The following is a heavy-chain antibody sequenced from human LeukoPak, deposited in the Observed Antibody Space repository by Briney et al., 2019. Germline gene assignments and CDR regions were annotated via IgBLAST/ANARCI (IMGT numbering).Heavy chain of an antibody. V-gene: IGHV3-23*01. CDR3: AKSGEGPIYCSGGSCYRYYFDY. CDR2: ISGSGGST. CDR1: GFIFSSDA. Sequence: GGSLRLSCAASGFIFSSDAMSWVRQAPGKGLEWVSAISGSGGSTYYADSVKGRFTISRDNSKNTLYLQMNSLRAEDTAVYYCAKSGEGPIYCSGGSCYRYYFDYWGQGTLVTVSS. D-gene: IGHD2-15*01. J-gene: IGHJ4*02.